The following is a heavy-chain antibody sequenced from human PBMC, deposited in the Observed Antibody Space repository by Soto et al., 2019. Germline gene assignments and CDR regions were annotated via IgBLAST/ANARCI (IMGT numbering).Heavy chain of an antibody. CDR1: GYTFTSYD. V-gene: IGHV1-8*01. CDR3: ARGRHYDYIWGILSERTDAFDI. J-gene: IGHJ3*02. Sequence: GASVKVSCKASGYTFTSYDINWVRQATGQGLERMGRMNPNSGNTGYAQKFQGRVTMTRNTSISTAYIELSSLRSEDTAVYYCARGRHYDYIWGILSERTDAFDIWGQGTMVTVSS. D-gene: IGHD3-16*01. CDR2: MNPNSGNT.